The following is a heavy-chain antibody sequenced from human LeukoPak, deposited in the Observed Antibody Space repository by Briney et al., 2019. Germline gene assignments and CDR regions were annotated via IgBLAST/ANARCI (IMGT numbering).Heavy chain of an antibody. J-gene: IGHJ4*02. V-gene: IGHV4-34*01. Sequence: SETLSLTCAVYGGSFSGYYWSWIRQPPGKGLEWIGEINHSGSTNYNPSLKSRVTISVDTSKNQFSLKLSSVTAADTAVYYCATVDGDYDEFDYWGQGTLVTVSS. CDR2: INHSGST. CDR3: ATVDGDYDEFDY. CDR1: GGSFSGYY. D-gene: IGHD4-17*01.